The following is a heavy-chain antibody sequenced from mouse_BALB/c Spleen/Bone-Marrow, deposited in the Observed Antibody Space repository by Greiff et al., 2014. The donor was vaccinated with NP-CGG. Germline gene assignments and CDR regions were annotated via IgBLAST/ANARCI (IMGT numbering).Heavy chain of an antibody. J-gene: IGHJ2*01. V-gene: IGHV5-17*02. Sequence: EVMLVESGGGLVQSGGSRKLSCAASGFTFSSFGMHWVRQAPEKGLEWVAYISSGGSRIYFADTMKGRLTISRDNPKNTLFLQLTSLRSEDTAIYYCARGGLRDYFAYWGQGTTLTVAS. CDR1: GFTFSSFG. CDR2: ISSGGSRI. CDR3: ARGGLRDYFAY. D-gene: IGHD2-2*01.